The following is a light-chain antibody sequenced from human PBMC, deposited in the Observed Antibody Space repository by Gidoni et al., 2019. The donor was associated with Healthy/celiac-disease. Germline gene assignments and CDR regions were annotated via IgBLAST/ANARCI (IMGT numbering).Light chain of an antibody. CDR2: AAS. V-gene: IGKV1-39*01. Sequence: DIQMTQSPASLSASVGDRVTITGRASQRISSYLNWYQQKPGNAPKLLIYAASSLQSGVPSRFSGSGSGTDFTLTISRLQPEYFATYYCQQSYSTSWTFGQGTKVEIK. CDR3: QQSYSTSWT. J-gene: IGKJ1*01. CDR1: QRISSY.